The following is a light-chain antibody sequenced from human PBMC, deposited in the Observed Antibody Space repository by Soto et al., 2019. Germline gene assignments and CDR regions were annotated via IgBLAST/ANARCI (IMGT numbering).Light chain of an antibody. CDR3: QQYGSSIT. CDR2: DAS. V-gene: IGKV3-15*01. J-gene: IGKJ5*01. CDR1: QSVSSN. Sequence: ETVMTQSPTTLTVSPGDRATLSCRAGQSVSSNLAWYQQKPGQAPRLRIYDASKRATDIPPRLSGGGSGTEFTLTISRLEPEDFAVYYCQQYGSSITFGQGTRLEIK.